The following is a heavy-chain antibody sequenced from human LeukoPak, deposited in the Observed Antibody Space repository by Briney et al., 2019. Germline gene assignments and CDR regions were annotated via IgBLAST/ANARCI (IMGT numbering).Heavy chain of an antibody. D-gene: IGHD5-24*01. CDR1: GYTFTSYG. CDR3: AKDDRWLQFCC. J-gene: IGHJ4*02. Sequence: ASVKVSCKASGYTFTSYGISWVRQAPGQGLEWMGWINPNNGGTNYNYAQKFQGRVTMTRDTSISTVYMELSRLRSDDTAVYYCAKDDRWLQFCCWGQGTLVTVSA. V-gene: IGHV1-2*02. CDR2: INPNNGGT.